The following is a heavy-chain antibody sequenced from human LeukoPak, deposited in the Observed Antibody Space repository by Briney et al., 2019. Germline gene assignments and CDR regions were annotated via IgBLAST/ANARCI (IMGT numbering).Heavy chain of an antibody. CDR3: ARIFSLYYYLDV. J-gene: IGHJ6*03. CDR1: GYTFTSHG. D-gene: IGHD3-9*01. Sequence: ASVKVSCKASGYTFTSHGISWGRQAPGQGLEWIGLISTYNGNTTYAQKLHGRVSMTTDTSTSTAYMDLRSLRSEDTAVYYCARIFSLYYYLDVWGKGTTVTVSS. CDR2: ISTYNGNT. V-gene: IGHV1-18*01.